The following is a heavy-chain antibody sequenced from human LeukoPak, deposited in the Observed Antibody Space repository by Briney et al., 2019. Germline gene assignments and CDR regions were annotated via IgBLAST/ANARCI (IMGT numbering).Heavy chain of an antibody. CDR1: GGSISSGGYS. D-gene: IGHD2-15*01. Sequence: PSQTLSLTCAVSGGSISSGGYSWSWIRQPPGKGLEWIGYIYHSGSTYYNPSLKSRVTISVDRSKNQFSLKLSSVTAADTAVYYCARAASSGGAFYGMDVWGQGTTVTVSS. CDR2: IYHSGST. CDR3: ARAASSGGAFYGMDV. J-gene: IGHJ6*02. V-gene: IGHV4-30-2*01.